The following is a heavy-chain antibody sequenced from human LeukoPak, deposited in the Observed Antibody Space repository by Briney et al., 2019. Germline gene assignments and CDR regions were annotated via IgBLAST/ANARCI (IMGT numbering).Heavy chain of an antibody. J-gene: IGHJ4*02. V-gene: IGHV1-2*06. D-gene: IGHD2-2*01. CDR2: INSNNGGT. CDR3: ARGSTSDWPLDH. CDR1: GYTFTAYY. Sequence: ASLNVSSKPSGYTFTAYYIHSVPQSPGHQLEGMGRINSNNGGTNYAQKFQGRVTMSRDTSISTAYIELRSLRSEDTAMYYCARGSTSDWPLDHWGQETLVTISS.